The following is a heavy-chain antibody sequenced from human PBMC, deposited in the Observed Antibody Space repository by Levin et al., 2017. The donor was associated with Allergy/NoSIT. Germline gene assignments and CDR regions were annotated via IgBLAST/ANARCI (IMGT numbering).Heavy chain of an antibody. J-gene: IGHJ4*02. V-gene: IGHV4-31*03. D-gene: IGHD3-9*01. CDR1: GGSTRLGGYY. CDR2: IYHSGET. CDR3: VRAQTGYVSPFDF. Sequence: SETLSLTCSVSGGSTRLGGYYWGWIRQHPVKGLEWLGYIYHSGETFYNPSVESRLVISHDTSENQFSLKLTSLTAADTAVYYCVRAQTGYVSPFDFWGPGTLVTVSS.